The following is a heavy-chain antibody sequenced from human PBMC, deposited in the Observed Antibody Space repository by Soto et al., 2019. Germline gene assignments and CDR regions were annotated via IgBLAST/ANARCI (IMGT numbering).Heavy chain of an antibody. CDR1: GVSITGGRSY. J-gene: IGHJ4*02. CDR3: ARDNGYGHFDS. CDR2: MFYSGST. Sequence: SEPLSLTCSVSGVSITGGRSYWSWIRQLPGKGLEWIGYMFYSGSTYYNPSLKSRVTISVDTSKNQFSLNLSSVTAADTALYYCARDNGYGHFDSWGQGTQVTVSS. D-gene: IGHD5-18*01. V-gene: IGHV4-31*03.